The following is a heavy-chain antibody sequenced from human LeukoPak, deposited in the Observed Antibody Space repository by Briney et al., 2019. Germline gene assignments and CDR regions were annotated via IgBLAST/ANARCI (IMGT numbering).Heavy chain of an antibody. V-gene: IGHV3-11*01. CDR1: GFTFSDYY. CDR2: ISTSAGTI. D-gene: IGHD3-22*01. CDR3: ARDAVDSSGFDFDY. J-gene: IGHJ4*02. Sequence: GESLRLSCAASGFTFSDYYMTWIRQAPGKGLEWISYISTSAGTIYYADSVKGRFTISRDNAKNSLYLQMNSLRAEDTAVYYCARDAVDSSGFDFDYWGQGTLVTVSS.